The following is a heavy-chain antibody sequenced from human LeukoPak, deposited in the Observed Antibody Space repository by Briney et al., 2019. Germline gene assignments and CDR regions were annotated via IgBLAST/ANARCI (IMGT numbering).Heavy chain of an antibody. CDR2: IYSGGST. J-gene: IGHJ4*02. Sequence: GGSLRLSCAASGFTVSSNYMSWVRQAPGKGLEWVSVIYSGGSTYYADSVKGRFTISRDNSKSTLYLQMNSLRAEDTAVYYCARGYSSGWYNPYYFDYWGQGTLVTVSS. CDR1: GFTVSSNY. CDR3: ARGYSSGWYNPYYFDY. D-gene: IGHD6-19*01. V-gene: IGHV3-66*02.